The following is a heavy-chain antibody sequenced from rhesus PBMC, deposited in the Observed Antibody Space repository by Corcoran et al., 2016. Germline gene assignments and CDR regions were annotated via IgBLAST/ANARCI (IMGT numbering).Heavy chain of an antibody. J-gene: IGHJ5-1*01. CDR1: GGSICGTHW. D-gene: IGHD5-24*01. V-gene: IGHV4-65*01. CDR2: ISGSSGST. Sequence: QVQLQESGPGLGQTSGTLCLTCAVPGGSICGTHWGSWIRPPPGKGLEWIGYISGSSGSTSYNPSLKSRVTISTDMSKNQFSLKLSSVPAADTAVYYSARDRGTPWGPGVLVTVSS. CDR3: ARDRGTP.